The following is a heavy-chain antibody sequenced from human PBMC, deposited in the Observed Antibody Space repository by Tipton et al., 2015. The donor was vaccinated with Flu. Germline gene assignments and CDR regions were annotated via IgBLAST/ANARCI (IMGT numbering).Heavy chain of an antibody. V-gene: IGHV3-66*02. J-gene: IGHJ3*02. Sequence: SGFTFSSYAMSWVRQAPGKGLQWVSVIYRGGTTYVADSVKGRCTISRDNSKNTLHLQWNSLTTEDTAVYYCATLGNSGTDGFDIWGQGTMVTISS. CDR2: IYRGGTT. D-gene: IGHD5-12*01. CDR3: ATLGNSGTDGFDI. CDR1: GFTFSSYA.